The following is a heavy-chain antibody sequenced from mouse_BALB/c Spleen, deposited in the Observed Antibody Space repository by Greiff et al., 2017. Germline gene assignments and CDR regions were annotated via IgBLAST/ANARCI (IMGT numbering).Heavy chain of an antibody. Sequence: QVQLQQSGAELVRPGSSVKISCKASGYAFSSYWMNWVKQRPGQGLEWIGYINPSSGYTEYNQKFKDKTTLTADKSSSTAYMQLSSLTSEDSAVYYCARFKGFDYWGQGTTLTVSS. D-gene: IGHD1-3*01. CDR2: INPSSGYT. J-gene: IGHJ2*01. CDR3: ARFKGFDY. CDR1: GYAFSSYW. V-gene: IGHV1-4*02.